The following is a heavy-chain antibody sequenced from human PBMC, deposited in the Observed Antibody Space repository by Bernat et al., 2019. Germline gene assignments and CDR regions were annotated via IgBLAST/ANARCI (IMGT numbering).Heavy chain of an antibody. J-gene: IGHJ4*02. CDR3: TTGAVIAVAGSDY. V-gene: IGHV3-15*01. D-gene: IGHD6-19*01. CDR2: IKSKTDGGTT. Sequence: EVQLVESGGGLEKPGGSLRLSCAAPGFTFSNAWMSWVRQAPGKGLEWVGRIKSKTDGGTTDYAAPVKGRFTISRDDSKNTLYLQMNSLKTEDTAVYYCTTGAVIAVAGSDYWGQGTLVTVSS. CDR1: GFTFSNAW.